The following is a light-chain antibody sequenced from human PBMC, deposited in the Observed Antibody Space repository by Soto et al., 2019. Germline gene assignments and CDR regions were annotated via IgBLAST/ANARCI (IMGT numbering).Light chain of an antibody. CDR2: DVT. CDR1: SSDIGGYNY. CDR3: CSFTSSSTRV. V-gene: IGLV2-14*01. Sequence: QSALTQPASVSGSPGQSITISCTGTSSDIGGYNYVSRYQPRPGKVPKLLIYDVTNRPSGVSNRFSGSKSGNTASLPISGLQAEDEAYYYCCSFTSSSTRVFGGGTKLTVL. J-gene: IGLJ2*01.